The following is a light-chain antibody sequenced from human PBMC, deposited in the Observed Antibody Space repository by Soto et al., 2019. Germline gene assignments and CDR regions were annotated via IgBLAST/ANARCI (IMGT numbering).Light chain of an antibody. V-gene: IGLV2-11*01. CDR2: DVT. J-gene: IGLJ1*01. CDR1: SSDVGVYNY. CDR3: SSHAGGYVV. Sequence: QSALAQPRSVSGSPGQSVTISCTGTSSDVGVYNYVSWYQQHPGKAPKLMIYDVTTRPSGVPDRFSGSKSGNTASLTISGLQAEDEADYYCSSHAGGYVVFGPGTKVTV.